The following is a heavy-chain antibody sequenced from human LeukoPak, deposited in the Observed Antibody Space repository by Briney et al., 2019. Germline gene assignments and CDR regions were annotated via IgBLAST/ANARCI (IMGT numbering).Heavy chain of an antibody. CDR3: ARDVLIAADGVIRLDAFDI. Sequence: GGSLRLLCAASRFTFSSYNMHWVRQTRGKGLVWGSSMGSRSSFIYYADSGKGRFTISRDNAKNSLYLQINSLRAEDTAVYYCARDVLIAADGVIRLDAFDIWGQGTVVTVSS. D-gene: IGHD6-13*01. CDR2: MGSRSSFI. J-gene: IGHJ3*02. V-gene: IGHV3-21*01. CDR1: RFTFSSYN.